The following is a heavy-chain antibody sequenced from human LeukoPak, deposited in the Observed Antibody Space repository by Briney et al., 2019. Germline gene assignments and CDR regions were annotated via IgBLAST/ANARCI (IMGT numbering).Heavy chain of an antibody. CDR3: AKEQGSSWYFYPN. V-gene: IGHV3-48*01. CDR2: ITNSGNSK. Sequence: PGGSLRLSCAASEFTFSSYSMNWVRQAPGKGLEWVSYITNSGNSKSYADSVKGRFTISRDNTKNSLYLQMNSLRAEDTAVYYCAKEQGSSWYFYPNWGQGTLVTVSS. CDR1: EFTFSSYS. J-gene: IGHJ1*01. D-gene: IGHD6-13*01.